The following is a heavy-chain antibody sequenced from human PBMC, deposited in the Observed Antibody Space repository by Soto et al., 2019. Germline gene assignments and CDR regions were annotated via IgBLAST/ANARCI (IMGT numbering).Heavy chain of an antibody. J-gene: IGHJ4*02. CDR2: ISYDGSNK. D-gene: IGHD3-22*01. CDR1: GFTLSRYA. V-gene: IGHV3-30-3*01. CDR3: ASPSPYDSSGYHFDY. Sequence: GGSLRLSCAASGFTLSRYAMHWVRQAPGKGLEWVAVISYDGSNKYYADSVKGRFTISRDNSKNTLYLQMNSLRAEDTAVYYCASPSPYDSSGYHFDYWGPGTLVTVSS.